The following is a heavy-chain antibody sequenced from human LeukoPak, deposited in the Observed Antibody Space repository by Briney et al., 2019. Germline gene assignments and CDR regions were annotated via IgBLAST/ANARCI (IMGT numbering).Heavy chain of an antibody. CDR3: ARDLVTVTKGFDI. CDR1: DDSFSSHY. CDR2: ISYIGST. J-gene: IGHJ3*02. Sequence: SETLSLTCAVSDDSFSSHYWTWIRQPPGKGLEWIWYISYIGSTNYNPSLKSLVTISIDTSKNQFSLKLSSVTAADTAVYYCARDLVTVTKGFDIWGQGTMVSVSS. D-gene: IGHD4-17*01. V-gene: IGHV4-59*11.